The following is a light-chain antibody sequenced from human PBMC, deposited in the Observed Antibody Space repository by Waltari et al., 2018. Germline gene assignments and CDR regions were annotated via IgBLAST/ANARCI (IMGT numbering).Light chain of an antibody. V-gene: IGLV1-40*01. J-gene: IGLJ2*01. CDR3: QSYDRSHVV. CDR1: SSTIGAGND. Sequence: QAVLTQPPSVSGAPGQRVTISCTGSSSTIGAGNDVHWYQQFSGTAPKLLIYGNNNRPSGVPDRFSGSKSGTSASLAITGLQAEDEADYYCQSYDRSHVVFGGGTKLTVL. CDR2: GNN.